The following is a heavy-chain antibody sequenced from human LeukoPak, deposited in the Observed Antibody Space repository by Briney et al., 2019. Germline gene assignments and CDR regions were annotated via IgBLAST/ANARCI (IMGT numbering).Heavy chain of an antibody. D-gene: IGHD3-22*01. CDR2: ISYDGSSK. CDR3: AVTSITMIV. V-gene: IGHV3-30-3*01. J-gene: IGHJ4*02. CDR1: GFTFSSYA. Sequence: PGGSLRLSCAASGFTFSSYAMHWVRQAPGKGLEWVAVISYDGSSKYYADSVKGRFTISRDNSKNTLYLQMNSLRAEDTAVYYCAVTSITMIVWGQGTLVTVSS.